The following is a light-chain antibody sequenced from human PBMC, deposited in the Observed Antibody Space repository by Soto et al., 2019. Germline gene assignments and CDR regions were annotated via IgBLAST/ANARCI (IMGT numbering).Light chain of an antibody. Sequence: DIQMTQSPSSLSASVGDRVTITCQASQDISNYLNWYQQKPGKAPKLLIYDASNVETGVPSRFSGSGSGTDFTFTISSLQPEDIATYYCQQYDNLPYTFVHGTKLEIK. CDR2: DAS. CDR3: QQYDNLPYT. V-gene: IGKV1-33*01. CDR1: QDISNY. J-gene: IGKJ2*01.